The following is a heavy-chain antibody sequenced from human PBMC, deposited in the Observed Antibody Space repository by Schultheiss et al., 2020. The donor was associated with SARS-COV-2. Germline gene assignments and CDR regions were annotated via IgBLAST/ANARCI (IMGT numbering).Heavy chain of an antibody. D-gene: IGHD3-16*01. Sequence: GESLKISCSASGFTFSRHAMHWVRQAPGKGLEWVANIKQDGSEKYYVDSVKGRFTISRDNAKNSLYLQMNSLRAEDTAVYYCARSVWGGVVNLVAYYYYGMDVWGQGTTVTVSS. CDR2: IKQDGSEK. J-gene: IGHJ6*02. CDR3: ARSVWGGVVNLVAYYYYGMDV. CDR1: GFTFSRHA. V-gene: IGHV3-7*03.